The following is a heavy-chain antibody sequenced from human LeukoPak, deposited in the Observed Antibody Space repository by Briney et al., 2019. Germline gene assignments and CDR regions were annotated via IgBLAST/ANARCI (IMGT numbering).Heavy chain of an antibody. CDR1: GGSISRGGCY. J-gene: IGHJ4*02. D-gene: IGHD4-17*01. Sequence: SETLSLTCTVSGGSISRGGCYWSWIRQPPGKGLEWIGYIYYNGGTFYTPSLKSRVTISIDRSENKFALRLNSVTAADTAVYYCARDQTVTGGFDYWGQGILVTVSS. CDR2: IYYNGGT. V-gene: IGHV4-30-2*01. CDR3: ARDQTVTGGFDY.